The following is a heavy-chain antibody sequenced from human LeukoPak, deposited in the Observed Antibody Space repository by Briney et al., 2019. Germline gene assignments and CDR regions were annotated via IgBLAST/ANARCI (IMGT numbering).Heavy chain of an antibody. CDR1: GFTFTSHD. CDR3: AMGRRNGYNFPFDY. J-gene: IGHJ4*02. Sequence: GGSLRLSCVASGFTFTSHDMHWVRQATGKGLEWVSAIGTADDTYYSGSVKGRFTISREIAKNSFYLQMNSLSAGGSAVYYCAMGRRNGYNFPFDYWGQGTLVTVSS. D-gene: IGHD5-24*01. CDR2: IGTADDT. V-gene: IGHV3-13*01.